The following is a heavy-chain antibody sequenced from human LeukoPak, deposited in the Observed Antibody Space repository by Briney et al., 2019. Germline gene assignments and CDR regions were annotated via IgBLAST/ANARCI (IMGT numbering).Heavy chain of an antibody. Sequence: GASVKVSCKASGYTFTGYYMHWVRQAPGQGLEWMGWINPNSGDTNYAQKFQGRVTMTRDTSISTAYMELSRLRSDDTAVYYCARDYSSGIAVAPYYYYGMDVWGQGTTVTVSS. D-gene: IGHD6-19*01. CDR1: GYTFTGYY. V-gene: IGHV1-2*02. CDR3: ARDYSSGIAVAPYYYYGMDV. CDR2: INPNSGDT. J-gene: IGHJ6*02.